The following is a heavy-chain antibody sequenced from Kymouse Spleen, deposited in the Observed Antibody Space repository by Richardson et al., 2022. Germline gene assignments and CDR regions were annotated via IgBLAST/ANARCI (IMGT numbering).Heavy chain of an antibody. Sequence: QVQLQESGPGLVKPSETLSLTCTVSGGSISSYYWSWIRQPPGKGLEWIGYIYYSGSTNYNPSLKSRVTISVDTSKNQFSLKLSSVTAADTAVYYCARDFCTNGVCFDYWGQGTLVTVSS. J-gene: IGHJ4*02. CDR1: GGSISSYY. CDR3: ARDFCTNGVCFDY. D-gene: IGHD2-8*01. V-gene: IGHV4-59*01. CDR2: IYYSGST.